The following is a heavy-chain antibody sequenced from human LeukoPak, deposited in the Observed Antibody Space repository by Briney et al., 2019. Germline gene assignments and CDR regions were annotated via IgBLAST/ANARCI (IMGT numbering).Heavy chain of an antibody. J-gene: IGHJ4*02. Sequence: SETLSLTCAVYGGSFSGYYWSWIRQPPGKGMGWIGEINHSGSTNYNPSLKSRVTISVDTSKNQFSLKLSSVTAADTAVYYCARRPRWGFYFDYWGQGTLVTVSS. D-gene: IGHD1-14*01. CDR2: INHSGST. V-gene: IGHV4-34*01. CDR3: ARRPRWGFYFDY. CDR1: GGSFSGYY.